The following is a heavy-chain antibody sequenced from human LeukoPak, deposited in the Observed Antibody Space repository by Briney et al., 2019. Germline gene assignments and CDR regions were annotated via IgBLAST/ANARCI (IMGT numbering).Heavy chain of an antibody. CDR3: ASSYSGSSFEPFDY. CDR1: GFTLSSYE. D-gene: IGHD1-26*01. V-gene: IGHV3-48*03. Sequence: GGSQRLSCAASGFTLSSYEMNWVRQAPGKGLEWVSYISSSGSTIYYADSVKGRFTISRDNAKNSLYLQMNSLRAEDTAVYYCASSYSGSSFEPFDYWGQGTLVTVSS. J-gene: IGHJ4*02. CDR2: ISSSGSTI.